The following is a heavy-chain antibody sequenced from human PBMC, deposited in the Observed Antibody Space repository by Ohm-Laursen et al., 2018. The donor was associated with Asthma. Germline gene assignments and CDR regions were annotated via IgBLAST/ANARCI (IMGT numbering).Heavy chain of an antibody. D-gene: IGHD1-26*01. CDR3: ARGSQGLRWEPHTEYFQH. V-gene: IGHV3-30-3*01. CDR1: GFTFSSYA. J-gene: IGHJ1*01. Sequence: SLRLSCSASGFTFSSYAMHWVRQAPGKGLEWVAVISYDGSNKYYADSVKGRFTISRDNSKNTLYLQMNSLRSEDTAVYYCARGSQGLRWEPHTEYFQHWGQGTLVTVSS. CDR2: ISYDGSNK.